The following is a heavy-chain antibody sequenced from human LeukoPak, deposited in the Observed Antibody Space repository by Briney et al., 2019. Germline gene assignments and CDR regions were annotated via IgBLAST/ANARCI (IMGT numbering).Heavy chain of an antibody. J-gene: IGHJ6*03. D-gene: IGHD3-10*01. V-gene: IGHV4-34*01. CDR2: IYHSGST. CDR1: GGSFSGYY. CDR3: ARVFDSGSQAYFYYMDV. Sequence: SETLSLTCAVYGGSFSGYYWSWIRQPPGKGLEWIGSIYHSGSTYYNPSLKSRVTMSVDTSKNQFSLKVSSVTAADTAVYYCARVFDSGSQAYFYYMDVWGKGTTVTISS.